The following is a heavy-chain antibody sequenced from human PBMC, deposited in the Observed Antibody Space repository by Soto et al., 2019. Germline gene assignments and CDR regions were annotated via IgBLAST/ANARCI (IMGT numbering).Heavy chain of an antibody. CDR3: ARDLEDIVLVPAAVFGWFDP. V-gene: IGHV1-18*01. J-gene: IGHJ5*02. D-gene: IGHD2-2*01. CDR2: ISAYNDNT. CDR1: GYTFTSYG. Sequence: ASVKVSCKASGYTFTSYGISWVRQAPGQGLEWMGRISAYNDNTNYAQKLQCRFTMTTDTSSSTVYLELRSLRSDDTAVYYCARDLEDIVLVPAAVFGWFDPWGQGTLVTVSS.